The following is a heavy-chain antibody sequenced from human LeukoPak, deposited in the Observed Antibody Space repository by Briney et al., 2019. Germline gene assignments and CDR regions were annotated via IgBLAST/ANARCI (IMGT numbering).Heavy chain of an antibody. D-gene: IGHD5-18*01. CDR1: GFTFSSYA. Sequence: PGGSLRLSCAASGFTFSSYAMHWVRQAPGKWLEWVAVISYDGSNKYYADSVKGRFTISRDNSKNTLYLQMNSLRAEDTAVYYCAKDRVDGYSYGYDRFYYDYYMDVWVKGTTVTIS. J-gene: IGHJ6*03. V-gene: IGHV3-30*04. CDR2: ISYDGSNK. CDR3: AKDRVDGYSYGYDRFYYDYYMDV.